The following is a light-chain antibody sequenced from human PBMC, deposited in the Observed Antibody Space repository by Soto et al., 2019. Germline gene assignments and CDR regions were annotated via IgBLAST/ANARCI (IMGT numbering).Light chain of an antibody. CDR2: DST. V-gene: IGKV3-11*01. J-gene: IGKJ5*01. CDR3: QQRNVWPPIT. CDR1: QSIHTS. Sequence: ENVLTQSPGTLSLSPGERATLSCRASQSIHTSLAWYQQKSGKPPRLVIYDSTLRANGVPDRFGGSRSGTEFTLTINSLEPEDFAVYYCQQRNVWPPITFGQGTRLEI.